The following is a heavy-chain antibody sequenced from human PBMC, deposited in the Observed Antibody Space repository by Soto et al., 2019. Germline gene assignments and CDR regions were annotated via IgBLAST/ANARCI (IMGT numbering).Heavy chain of an antibody. CDR2: IYPGDSDT. D-gene: IGHD1-26*01. V-gene: IGHV5-51*01. Sequence: GESLKISCKGSGYSFTSYWIGWVRQMPGKGLEWMGIIYPGDSDTRYSPSFQGQVTISADKSISTAYLQWSSPKASDTAMYYCASSQHSGSYYADYWGQGTLVTVSS. J-gene: IGHJ4*02. CDR3: ASSQHSGSYYADY. CDR1: GYSFTSYW.